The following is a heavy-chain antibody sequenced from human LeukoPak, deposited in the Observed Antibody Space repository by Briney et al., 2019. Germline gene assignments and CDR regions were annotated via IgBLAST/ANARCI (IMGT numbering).Heavy chain of an antibody. CDR3: AGKRGWRYGMDV. CDR1: GGSISSYY. V-gene: IGHV4-59*08. Sequence: SETLSLTCTVSGGSISSYYWSWIRQPPGKGLEWIGYIYYSGSTHYNPSLKSRVTISVDTSKNQFSLKLSSVTAADTAVYYCAGKRGWRYGMDVWGQGTTVTVSS. CDR2: IYYSGST. D-gene: IGHD1-14*01. J-gene: IGHJ6*02.